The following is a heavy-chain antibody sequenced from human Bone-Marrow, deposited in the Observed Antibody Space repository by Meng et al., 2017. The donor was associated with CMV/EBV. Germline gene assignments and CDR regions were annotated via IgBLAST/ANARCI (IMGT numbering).Heavy chain of an antibody. CDR2: MNPNSGNT. Sequence: ASVKVSCKASGGTFSDYAFSWVRQAPGQGLEWMGWMNPNSGNTGYAQKFQGRVTMTRNTSISTAYMELSSLRSEDTAVYYCARAFPRGLNWFDPWGQGTLVTVSS. V-gene: IGHV1-8*02. J-gene: IGHJ5*02. D-gene: IGHD2/OR15-2a*01. CDR3: ARAFPRGLNWFDP. CDR1: GGTFSDYA.